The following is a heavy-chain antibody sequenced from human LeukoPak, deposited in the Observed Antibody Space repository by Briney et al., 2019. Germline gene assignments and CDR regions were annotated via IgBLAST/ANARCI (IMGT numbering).Heavy chain of an antibody. CDR3: AREKTYYDFWSGYYPNAFDT. Sequence: GGSLRLSCAASGFTFSSYAMSWVRQAPGKGLEWVSAISGSGGSTYYADSVKGRFTISRDNSKNTLYLQMNSLRAEDTAVYYCAREKTYYDFWSGYYPNAFDTWGQGTMVTVSS. V-gene: IGHV3-23*01. J-gene: IGHJ3*02. D-gene: IGHD3-3*01. CDR1: GFTFSSYA. CDR2: ISGSGGST.